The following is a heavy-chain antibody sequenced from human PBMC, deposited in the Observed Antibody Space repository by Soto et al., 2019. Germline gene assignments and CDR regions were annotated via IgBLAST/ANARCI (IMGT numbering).Heavy chain of an antibody. CDR2: ISAHNGNT. CDR3: ERGRYGDY. CDR1: DYDFTAYG. V-gene: IGHV1-18*01. Sequence: QVHLGQSGAEVKKPGASVKVSFKGSDYDFTAYGITWVRQAPGQGLEWMAWISAHNGNTDYAQKLQGRVTVTRDTSTSTAYMELRSLRSDDTAVYYCERGRYGDYWGQGALVTVSS. D-gene: IGHD1-1*01. J-gene: IGHJ4*02.